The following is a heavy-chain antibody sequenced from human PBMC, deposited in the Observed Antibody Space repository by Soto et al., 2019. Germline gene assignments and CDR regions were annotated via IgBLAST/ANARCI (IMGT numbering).Heavy chain of an antibody. V-gene: IGHV3-11*01. CDR1: GFTFSDYY. J-gene: IGHJ3*02. D-gene: IGHD3-22*01. Sequence: QVQLVESGGGLVKPGGSLRLSCAASGFTFSDYYMNWIRQTPGKGLEWISYISSRGSTIHYADSVKGRFTISRDNAKTSLHLQMNSLRAEDTAIYYCARELNSTYYLSKAFDIWGKGTVVTVSS. CDR3: ARELNSTYYLSKAFDI. CDR2: ISSRGSTI.